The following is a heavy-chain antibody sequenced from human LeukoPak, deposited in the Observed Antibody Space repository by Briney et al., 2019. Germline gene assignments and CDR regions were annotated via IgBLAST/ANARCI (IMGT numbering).Heavy chain of an antibody. Sequence: SETLSLTCTVSGGSISSYYWSWIRQPPGKGLEWIGYIYYSGSTNYNPSLKSRVTISVDTSKNQFSLKLSSVTAADTAVYYCARFYYYDSSGYRFKEVFAFDYWGQGTLVTVSS. D-gene: IGHD3-22*01. V-gene: IGHV4-59*08. CDR1: GGSISSYY. J-gene: IGHJ4*02. CDR2: IYYSGST. CDR3: ARFYYYDSSGYRFKEVFAFDY.